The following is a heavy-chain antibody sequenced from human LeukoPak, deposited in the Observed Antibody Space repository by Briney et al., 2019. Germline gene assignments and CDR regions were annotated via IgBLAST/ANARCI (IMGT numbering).Heavy chain of an antibody. CDR2: ISGLGGSA. Sequence: PGGSLRLSCVASGFIFNNYAMNWVRQAPGKGLEWVSGISGLGGSAYYAASVKGRFIIPRDNSGNTLFFQLTNLRVEDTAVYYCARRGGSSWSSFDYWGHGTLVTVSS. D-gene: IGHD6-13*01. V-gene: IGHV3-23*01. J-gene: IGHJ4*01. CDR3: ARRGGSSWSSFDY. CDR1: GFIFNNYA.